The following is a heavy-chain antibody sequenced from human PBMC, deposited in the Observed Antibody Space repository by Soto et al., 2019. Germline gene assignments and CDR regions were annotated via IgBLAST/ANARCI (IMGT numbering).Heavy chain of an antibody. Sequence: EVQLVQSGAEVKKPGESLKSSCKGSGYIFTNYWIGWVRQMPGKGLEWMGIIYPGDSDTRYSPSFQGQVTLSADNSISPAYLQWSSLKASDTAMYYCARPGSDYDLRYWGQGTLVTVSS. CDR1: GYIFTNYW. J-gene: IGHJ4*02. V-gene: IGHV5-51*01. D-gene: IGHD1-26*01. CDR2: IYPGDSDT. CDR3: ARPGSDYDLRY.